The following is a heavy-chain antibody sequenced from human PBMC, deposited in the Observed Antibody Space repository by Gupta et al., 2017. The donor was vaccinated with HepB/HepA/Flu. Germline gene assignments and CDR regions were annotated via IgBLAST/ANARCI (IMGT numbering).Heavy chain of an antibody. CDR1: GGPISSSSYY. J-gene: IGHJ4*02. D-gene: IGHD6-13*01. Sequence: QLQLQESGPGLVKPSETLSLTCTVSGGPISSSSYYWGWIRQPPGKGLEWIGSIYYSGSTYYNPSLKSRVTISVDTSKNQFSLKLSSVTAADTAVYYCARSLRYSSSPRVDYWGQGTLVTVSS. CDR3: ARSLRYSSSPRVDY. CDR2: IYYSGST. V-gene: IGHV4-39*01.